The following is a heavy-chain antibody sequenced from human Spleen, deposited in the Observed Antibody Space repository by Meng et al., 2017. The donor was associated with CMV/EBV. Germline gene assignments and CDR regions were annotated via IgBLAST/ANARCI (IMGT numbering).Heavy chain of an antibody. D-gene: IGHD6-13*01. Sequence: SETLSLTCTVSGGSISSYYWSWIRQPPGKALEWIGYISDRGRTNYNPSLRSRVTMSVDTSKNHFSLKLSSVTAADTAVYYCARGGAAGIDYWGQGTLVTVSS. J-gene: IGHJ4*02. CDR1: GGSISSYY. CDR3: ARGGAAGIDY. V-gene: IGHV4-59*12. CDR2: ISDRGRT.